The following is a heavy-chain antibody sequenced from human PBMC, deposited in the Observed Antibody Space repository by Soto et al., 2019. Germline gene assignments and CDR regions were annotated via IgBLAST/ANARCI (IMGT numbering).Heavy chain of an antibody. CDR2: ISAYNGYT. V-gene: IGHV1-18*01. D-gene: IGHD3-9*01. Sequence: QVQLVQSAPEVKKPGAAVKVSCKASGYTFTTYYIHWVRQAPGQGLEWMGSISAYNGYTDYAQKVQGRVTMTTETSTSTAYMELRSLRSDDTAIYYCARETDWAYFPHWGQGTLVTVSS. CDR1: GYTFTTYY. CDR3: ARETDWAYFPH. J-gene: IGHJ1*01.